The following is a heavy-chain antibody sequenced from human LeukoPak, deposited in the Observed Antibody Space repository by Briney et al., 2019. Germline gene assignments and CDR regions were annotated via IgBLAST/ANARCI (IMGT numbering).Heavy chain of an antibody. D-gene: IGHD1-26*01. J-gene: IGHJ3*02. Sequence: ASVKISCKVSGYTFTDYYMHWVQQAPGKGLEWMGLVDPEDGETIYAEKFQGRVTITADTSTDTAYMELSSLRSEDTAVYYCAISLVGATLDDAFDIWGQGTMVTVSS. CDR2: VDPEDGET. CDR3: AISLVGATLDDAFDI. V-gene: IGHV1-69-2*01. CDR1: GYTFTDYY.